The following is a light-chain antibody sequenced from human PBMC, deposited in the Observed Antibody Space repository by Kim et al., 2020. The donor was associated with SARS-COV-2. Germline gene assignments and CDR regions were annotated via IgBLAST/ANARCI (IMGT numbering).Light chain of an antibody. Sequence: SVSPWEIATLSCRASQSVSRYVAWYQQRPGQAPRVLVYSASSRATGIPARFSATGSGTEFTLTISSLQSEDFAVYYCQHYNTWPPTLGQGTKLEI. CDR1: QSVSRY. J-gene: IGKJ2*01. CDR2: SAS. CDR3: QHYNTWPPT. V-gene: IGKV3-15*01.